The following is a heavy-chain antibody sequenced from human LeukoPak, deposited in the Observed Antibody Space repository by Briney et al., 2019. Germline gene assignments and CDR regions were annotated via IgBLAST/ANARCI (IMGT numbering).Heavy chain of an antibody. V-gene: IGHV4-34*01. CDR2: INHSGST. Sequence: SETLSLTCAVYGGSFSGYYWSWIRQPPGKGREWIGEINHSGSTNYNPSLKSRVTISVDTSKNQFSLKLSSVTAADTAVYYCARGPSDPSLGYCSGGSCAGFFDYWGQGTLVTVSS. CDR1: GGSFSGYY. CDR3: ARGPSDPSLGYCSGGSCAGFFDY. D-gene: IGHD2-15*01. J-gene: IGHJ4*02.